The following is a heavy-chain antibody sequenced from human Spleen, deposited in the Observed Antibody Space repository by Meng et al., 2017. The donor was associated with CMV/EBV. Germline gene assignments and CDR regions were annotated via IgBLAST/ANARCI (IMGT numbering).Heavy chain of an antibody. CDR1: GGSISSSSYY. D-gene: IGHD2-2*02. CDR3: ARCKNQPLYRA. J-gene: IGHJ5*02. CDR2: IYYSGST. Sequence: SETLSLTCTVSGGSISSSSYYWGWIRQPPGKGLEWIGSIYYSGSTYYNPSLKSRVTISVDTSKNQFSLKLSSVTAADTAVYYCARCKNQPLYRAWGQGTLVTVSS. V-gene: IGHV4-39*07.